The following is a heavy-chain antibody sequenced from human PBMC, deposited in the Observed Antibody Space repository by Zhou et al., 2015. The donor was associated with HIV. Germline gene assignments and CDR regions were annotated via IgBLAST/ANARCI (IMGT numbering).Heavy chain of an antibody. Sequence: QVQLVQSGAEVKKPGSSVKVSCKASGGTFSTYTISWVRQAPGQGLEWVGRIIPILGMTNYAEKFQGRVTITAGTSTSTVYMDLSSLRSEDTAVYYCASRSHDYGDYVAEYFHHWGQGTLVTVSS. CDR3: ASRSHDYGDYVAEYFHH. J-gene: IGHJ1*01. CDR1: GGTFSTYT. CDR2: IIPILGMT. V-gene: IGHV1-69*02. D-gene: IGHD4-17*01.